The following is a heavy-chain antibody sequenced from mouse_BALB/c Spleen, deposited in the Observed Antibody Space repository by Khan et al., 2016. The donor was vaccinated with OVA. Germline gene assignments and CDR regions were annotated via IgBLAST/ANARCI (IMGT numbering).Heavy chain of an antibody. J-gene: IGHJ4*01. CDR3: STSSHYGGNYYFGMDY. CDR2: INPNTGYN. V-gene: IGHV1-7*01. CDR1: GYTFTTYW. Sequence: VQLQQSGAELAKPGASVKMSCKASGYTFTTYWMHWIKQRPGQGLEWIGYINPNTGYNECEQKFKDKATLTADKSSSTAYMQLSSLISEDSAVSYCSTSSHYGGNYYFGMDYWGQGTSVTVYS. D-gene: IGHD1-1*01.